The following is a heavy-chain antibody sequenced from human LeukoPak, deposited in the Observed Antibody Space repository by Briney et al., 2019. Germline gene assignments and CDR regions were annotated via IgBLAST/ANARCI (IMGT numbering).Heavy chain of an antibody. D-gene: IGHD3-10*01. CDR1: GFTFSTSA. J-gene: IGHJ4*02. CDR2: ISGSGGST. CDR3: AKEYYYGSGTYYNVDY. V-gene: IGHV3-23*01. Sequence: GSLRLSCVASGFTFSTSAMSWVRRAPGKGLEWVSGISGSGGSTYYANSVKGRFTLSRDNSKNTLYLQMNSLRAEDTAVYYCAKEYYYGSGTYYNVDYWGQGTLVTVSS.